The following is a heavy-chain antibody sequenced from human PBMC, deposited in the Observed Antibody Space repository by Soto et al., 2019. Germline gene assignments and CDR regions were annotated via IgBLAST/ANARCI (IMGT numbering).Heavy chain of an antibody. V-gene: IGHV4-59*08. CDR2: IYYAGTT. CDR3: ARLGGYYQALDS. D-gene: IGHD3-22*01. Sequence: SETLSLTCTVSGGTISSWYWSWIRQPPGKGLEFIGYIYYAGTTTYNPSLKSRVTISVDTSKNQFSLKLSSVTAADTAVYYCARLGGYYQALDSWGQGTLVTVSS. J-gene: IGHJ4*02. CDR1: GGTISSWY.